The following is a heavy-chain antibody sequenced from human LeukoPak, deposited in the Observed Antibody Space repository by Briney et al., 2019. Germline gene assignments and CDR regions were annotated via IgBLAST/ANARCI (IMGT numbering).Heavy chain of an antibody. CDR2: IKQDGTEK. CDR3: ARDSDYSDYD. CDR1: GSTFSRNW. D-gene: IGHD4-11*01. J-gene: IGHJ4*02. Sequence: GGSLRLSCAGSGSTFSRNWMSWVRQAPGKGLEWVANIKQDGTEKYYLDSVKGRFIISRDNAKNSLYLQMNSLRVEDTAVYYCARDSDYSDYDWGQGTLVTVSS. V-gene: IGHV3-7*01.